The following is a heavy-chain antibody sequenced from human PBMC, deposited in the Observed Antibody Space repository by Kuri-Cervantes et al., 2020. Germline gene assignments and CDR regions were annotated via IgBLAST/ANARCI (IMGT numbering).Heavy chain of an antibody. V-gene: IGHV1-18*01. Sequence: ASVKVSCKASGYTFTSYGISWVRQAPGQGLEWMGWISAYNGDTNYAQKLQGRVTMTTDTSTSTAYMELRSLRSDDTAVYYCARVLSGSLASYYYYMDVWGKGTTVTVSS. J-gene: IGHJ6*03. CDR3: ARVLSGSLASYYYYMDV. CDR2: ISAYNGDT. CDR1: GYTFTSYG. D-gene: IGHD3-10*01.